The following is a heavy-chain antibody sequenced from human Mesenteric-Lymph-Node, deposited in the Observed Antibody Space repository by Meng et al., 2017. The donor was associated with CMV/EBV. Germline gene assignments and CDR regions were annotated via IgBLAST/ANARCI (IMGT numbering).Heavy chain of an antibody. J-gene: IGHJ5*01. V-gene: IGHV3-11*04. CDR1: GFTFIDYY. Sequence: GESLKISCAASGFTFIDYYMSWIRQAPGKGLEWLSYISGSSGTIYYADSVQGRFTISRDNAKKSLFLQMNSLRAEDTAVYYCARDGVEYNYDYWFDSWGQGTKVTVSS. D-gene: IGHD3-16*01. CDR2: ISGSSGTI. CDR3: ARDGVEYNYDYWFDS.